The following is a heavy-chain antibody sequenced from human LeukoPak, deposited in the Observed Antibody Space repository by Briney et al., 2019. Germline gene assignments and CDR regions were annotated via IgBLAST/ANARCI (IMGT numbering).Heavy chain of an antibody. D-gene: IGHD6-19*01. CDR3: AREEQWLVL. Sequence: SSETLSLTCTVSGGSISSGSYYWSWIRQPAGKGLEWIGRIYTSGSTNYNPSLKSRVTISVDTSKNQFSLKLSSVTAADTAVYYCAREEQWLVLWGQGTLVTVSS. J-gene: IGHJ4*02. CDR2: IYTSGST. CDR1: GGSISSGSYY. V-gene: IGHV4-61*02.